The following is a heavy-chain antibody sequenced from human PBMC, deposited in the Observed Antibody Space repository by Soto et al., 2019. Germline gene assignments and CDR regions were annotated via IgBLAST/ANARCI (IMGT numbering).Heavy chain of an antibody. CDR2: INWNGGST. CDR1: GFTFNDYG. D-gene: IGHD2-2*01. J-gene: IGHJ5*02. CDR3: AKRTAKYHLLGAWFDP. V-gene: IGHV3-20*04. Sequence: PGGSLRLSCAASGFTFNDYGMSWVRQAPGKGLEWVSGINWNGGSTGYADSVKGRFTISRDNAKNSLYLQMNSLRAEDTALYYCAKRTAKYHLLGAWFDPWGQGTLVTVSS.